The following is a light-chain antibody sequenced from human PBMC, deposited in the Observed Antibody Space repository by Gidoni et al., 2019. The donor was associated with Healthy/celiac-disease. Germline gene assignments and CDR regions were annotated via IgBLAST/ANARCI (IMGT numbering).Light chain of an antibody. CDR3: QQSYSTPLT. Sequence: DIQMTQSPSSLSASVGDRVTITCRASQSISSYLNWYQQKPGKAPKLLIYAASSLQSGVPSRFSDSGSGTAFTLTISSLQPEDFATYYCQQSYSTPLTFGGGTKVEIK. V-gene: IGKV1-39*01. J-gene: IGKJ4*01. CDR1: QSISSY. CDR2: AAS.